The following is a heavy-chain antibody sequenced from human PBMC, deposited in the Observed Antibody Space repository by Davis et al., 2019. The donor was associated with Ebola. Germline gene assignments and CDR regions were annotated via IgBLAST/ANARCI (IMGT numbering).Heavy chain of an antibody. V-gene: IGHV3-23*01. D-gene: IGHD2-2*01. CDR2: ISGSGGST. J-gene: IGHJ4*02. Sequence: GESLKISCAASGFTFSSYAMSWVRQAPGKGLEWVSAISGSGGSTYYADSVKGRFTISRDNSKNTLYLQMNSLRAEDTAVYYCARVSIVVVPAAIFDYWGQGTLVTVSS. CDR3: ARVSIVVVPAAIFDY. CDR1: GFTFSSYA.